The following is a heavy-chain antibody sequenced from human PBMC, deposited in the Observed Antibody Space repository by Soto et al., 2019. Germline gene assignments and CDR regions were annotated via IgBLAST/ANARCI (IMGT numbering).Heavy chain of an antibody. CDR3: ARGRRYYDSSGYYYGWFDP. CDR2: IIPIFGTA. V-gene: IGHV1-69*01. D-gene: IGHD3-22*01. J-gene: IGHJ5*02. Sequence: QVPLVQSGAEVKKPGSSVKVSCKASGGTFSSYAISWVRQAPGQGLEWMGGIIPIFGTANYAQKFQGRVTITADESTSTAYMELSSLRSEDTAVYYCARGRRYYDSSGYYYGWFDPWGQGTLVTVSS. CDR1: GGTFSSYA.